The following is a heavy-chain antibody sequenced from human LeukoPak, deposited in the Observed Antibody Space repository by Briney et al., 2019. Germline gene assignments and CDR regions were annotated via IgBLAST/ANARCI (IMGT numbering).Heavy chain of an antibody. CDR2: ISYSGDT. Sequence: SETLSLTCTVSGGSLSSYYWSWIRQPPGKGLEWIGHISYSGDTNYNPSLKSRVTISVDTSKNQFSLKLTSVTAADTVVYYCARQGGYIAPLALWGQGTLVTVSA. CDR3: ARQGGYIAPLAL. V-gene: IGHV4-59*08. CDR1: GGSLSSYY. D-gene: IGHD6-13*01. J-gene: IGHJ4*02.